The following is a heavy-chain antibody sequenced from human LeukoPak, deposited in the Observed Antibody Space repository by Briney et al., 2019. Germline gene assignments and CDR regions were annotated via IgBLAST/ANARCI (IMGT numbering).Heavy chain of an antibody. CDR2: INHSGST. D-gene: IGHD2-2*01. CDR1: GGSFSGYY. V-gene: IGHV4-34*01. CDR3: ARGSGGEVVVPAYYYYMDV. J-gene: IGHJ6*03. Sequence: SETLSLTCAVYGGSFSGYYWSWIRQPPGKGLEWIGEINHSGSTNYNPSLKSRVTISVDTSKNQFSLKLSSVTAADTAVYYCARGSGGEVVVPAYYYYMDVWGKGTTVTVSS.